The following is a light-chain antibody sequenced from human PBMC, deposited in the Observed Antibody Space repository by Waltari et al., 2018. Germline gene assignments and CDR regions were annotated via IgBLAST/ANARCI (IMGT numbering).Light chain of an antibody. CDR2: AAS. J-gene: IGKJ1*01. CDR1: QSISSY. CDR3: QQSYSTPWT. V-gene: IGKV1-39*01. Sequence: DIQMTQSPSSLSASVVDRLTITCRASQSISSYLNWYQQKPGKAPKLLIYAASSLQSGVPSRFSGSGSGTDFTLTISSLQPEDFATYYCQQSYSTPWTFGQGTKVEIK.